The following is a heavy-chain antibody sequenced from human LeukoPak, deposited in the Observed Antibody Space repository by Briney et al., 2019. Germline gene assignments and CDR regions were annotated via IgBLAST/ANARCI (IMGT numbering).Heavy chain of an antibody. D-gene: IGHD2-2*01. Sequence: SETLSLTCTVSGCSISSGYYWGWIRQPPGKGLEWIGSIYHSGSTYYNPSLKSRVTISVDTSKNQFSLKLSSVTAADTAVYYCARELRYCSSTSCHDYWGQGTLVTVSS. V-gene: IGHV4-38-2*02. J-gene: IGHJ4*02. CDR3: ARELRYCSSTSCHDY. CDR1: GCSISSGYY. CDR2: IYHSGST.